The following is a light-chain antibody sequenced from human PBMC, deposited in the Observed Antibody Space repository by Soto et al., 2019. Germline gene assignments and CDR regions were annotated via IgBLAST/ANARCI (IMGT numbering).Light chain of an antibody. J-gene: IGLJ1*01. CDR3: CSYAGSSTYV. CDR2: EGS. CDR1: SSDVGSYNL. V-gene: IGLV2-23*01. Sequence: QPVLTQAPSASGTPGQRVTISCTGTSSDVGSYNLVSWYQQHPGKAPKLMIYEGSKRPSGVSNRFSGSKSGNTASLTISGLQAEDEADYYCCSYAGSSTYVFGTGTKLTAL.